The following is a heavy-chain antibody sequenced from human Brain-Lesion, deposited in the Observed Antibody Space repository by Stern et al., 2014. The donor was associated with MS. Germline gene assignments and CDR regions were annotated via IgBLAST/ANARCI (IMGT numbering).Heavy chain of an antibody. CDR2: INPNTGGT. D-gene: IGHD3-3*01. J-gene: IGHJ6*02. CDR3: ARDQRGITIFGVVTDYYYLGMDV. CDR1: GYIFTGYY. Sequence: VQLVQSGAEGKKPGASVTVSCKTSGYIFTGYYIHWVRQAPGQGLEWMAWINPNTGGTKYAQKFQGRVTMSRDTSISTAYVELSSLTSDDTAVYYCARDQRGITIFGVVTDYYYLGMDVWGQGTTVTVSS. V-gene: IGHV1-2*02.